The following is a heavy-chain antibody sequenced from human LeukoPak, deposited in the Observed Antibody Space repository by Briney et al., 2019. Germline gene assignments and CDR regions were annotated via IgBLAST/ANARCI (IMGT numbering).Heavy chain of an antibody. CDR3: ARAAIAAARIYYYMGV. J-gene: IGHJ6*03. D-gene: IGHD6-13*01. Sequence: GGSLRLSCAASGFTFSSYAMSWVRQAPGKGLEWVSGISGSGGSTDYADSLKGRFTISRDNSKNTLYLQMNSLRAEDTAVYYCARAAIAAARIYYYMGVWGKGTTVTVSS. CDR2: ISGSGGST. CDR1: GFTFSSYA. V-gene: IGHV3-23*01.